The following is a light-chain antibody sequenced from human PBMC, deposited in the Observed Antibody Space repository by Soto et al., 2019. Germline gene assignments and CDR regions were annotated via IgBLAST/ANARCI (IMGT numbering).Light chain of an antibody. V-gene: IGKV1-12*01. CDR2: VAF. Sequence: DLQMTQSPSSVSASVGDRVIITCRASQDIDRWLAWYQQRPGKAPKLLLYVAFYLQNGVPSRFSGSGSGTEYTLTINSLQPEDFATYFCQQLKSFPYTFGQGTKLEAK. CDR1: QDIDRW. J-gene: IGKJ2*01. CDR3: QQLKSFPYT.